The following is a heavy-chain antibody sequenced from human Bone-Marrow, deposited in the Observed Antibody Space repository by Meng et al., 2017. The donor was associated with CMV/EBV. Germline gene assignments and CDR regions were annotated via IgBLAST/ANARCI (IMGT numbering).Heavy chain of an antibody. J-gene: IGHJ4*02. V-gene: IGHV3-33*01. CDR2: IWYDGSNK. CDR3: ATFSGSYYR. D-gene: IGHD1-26*01. Sequence: GGSLRLSCAASGFTFSSYGMHWVRQAPGKGLEWVAVIWYDGSNKYYADSVKGRFTISRDNSKNTLYLQMNSLRAEDTAVYYCATFSGSYYRWGQGPRVTGSS. CDR1: GFTFSSYG.